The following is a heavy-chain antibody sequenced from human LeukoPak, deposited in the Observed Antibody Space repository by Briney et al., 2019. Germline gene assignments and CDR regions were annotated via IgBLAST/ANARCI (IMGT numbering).Heavy chain of an antibody. CDR3: ARGGLREWLRLLRGDYYYGMDV. J-gene: IGHJ6*02. D-gene: IGHD5-12*01. CDR1: GGSISSGGYS. Sequence: PSQTLSLTCAVSGGSISSGGYSWSWIRQPPGKGLEWVSYISSSGSTIYYADSVKGRFTISRDNAKNSLYLQMNSLRAEDTAVYYCARGGLREWLRLLRGDYYYGMDVWGQGTTVTVSS. CDR2: ISSSGSTI. V-gene: IGHV3-11*01.